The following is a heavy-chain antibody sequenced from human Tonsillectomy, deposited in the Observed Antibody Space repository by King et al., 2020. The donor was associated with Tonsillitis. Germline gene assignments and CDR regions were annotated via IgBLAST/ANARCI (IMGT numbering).Heavy chain of an antibody. CDR1: GFTFDDYA. CDR3: AKDSLNDFNWYFDL. D-gene: IGHD3/OR15-3a*01. Sequence: VQLVESGGGLVQPGRSLRLSCAASGFTFDDYAMHLVRPAPGKGLEWVSGCSWNSGRIGYADSVKGRFTISRDNAKNSLYLQMNSLRAEDTALYYCAKDSLNDFNWYFDLWGRGTLVTVSS. CDR2: CSWNSGRI. V-gene: IGHV3-9*01. J-gene: IGHJ2*01.